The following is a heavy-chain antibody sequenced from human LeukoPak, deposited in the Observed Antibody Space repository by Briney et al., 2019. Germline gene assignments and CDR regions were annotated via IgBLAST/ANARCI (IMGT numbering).Heavy chain of an antibody. CDR1: GFTFSDYY. CDR2: ISSSGSTI. J-gene: IGHJ1*01. V-gene: IGHV3-11*01. Sequence: GGSLRLSCAASGFTFSDYYMSWIRQAPGKGLEWVSYISSSGSTIYYADSVKGRFTISRDNAKNSLYLQLNSLRPEDTALYYCAKGFYGDSHPGEYFQHWGQGTLVTVSS. D-gene: IGHD4-17*01. CDR3: AKGFYGDSHPGEYFQH.